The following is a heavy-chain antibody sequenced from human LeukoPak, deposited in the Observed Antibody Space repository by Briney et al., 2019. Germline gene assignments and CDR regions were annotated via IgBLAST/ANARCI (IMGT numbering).Heavy chain of an antibody. CDR3: AREHFCSGGGCYEGYAFRI. J-gene: IGHJ3*02. D-gene: IGHD2-15*01. CDR1: GFSLRGYA. V-gene: IGHV3-23*01. Sequence: GGSLRLSYAAPGFSLRGYAMSWVRQSPGTGLEWVSGISASGTRTYYAASVEGRFTISRDNSKNTLSLQMSSLRAEDTAVYYCAREHFCSGGGCYEGYAFRIWGQGTMVTVSS. CDR2: ISASGTRT.